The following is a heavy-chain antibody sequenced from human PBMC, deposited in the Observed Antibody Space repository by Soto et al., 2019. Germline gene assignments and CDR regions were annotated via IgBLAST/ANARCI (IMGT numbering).Heavy chain of an antibody. CDR2: ISTSGSTI. Sequence: QVQLVESGGGLVKPGGSLRLSCAASGFTFSDYYMSWIRQAPGKGLEWVSYISTSGSTINYADSVKGRFTISRDNGNNSLYLQASSLRAEVTAVYYCARVSPPPDYWGQRTLVTVTS. V-gene: IGHV3-11*01. J-gene: IGHJ4*02. CDR3: ARVSPPPDY. CDR1: GFTFSDYY.